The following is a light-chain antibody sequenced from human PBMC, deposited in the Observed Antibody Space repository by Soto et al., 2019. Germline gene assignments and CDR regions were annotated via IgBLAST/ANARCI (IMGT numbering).Light chain of an antibody. V-gene: IGLV2-14*01. J-gene: IGLJ3*02. CDR1: SSDIGDYNY. CDR2: EVN. Sequence: QPVLTQPASVSGSPGQSITISCTGTSSDIGDYNYVSWYQQHPGKTPKLMIYEVNNRPSGVSNRFSGSKSGNTASLTISGLQAEDEADYYCSSFTSVSTWVFGGGTKLTVL. CDR3: SSFTSVSTWV.